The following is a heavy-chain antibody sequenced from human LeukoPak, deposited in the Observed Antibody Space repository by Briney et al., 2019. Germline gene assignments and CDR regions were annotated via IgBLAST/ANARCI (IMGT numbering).Heavy chain of an antibody. Sequence: PSETLSLTCTVSGGSISSSSYYWGWIRQPPGKGLEWIGSIYYSGSTYYNPSLKSRVTISVDTSKNQFSLELSSVTAADTAVYYCARLSMGSYYDFWSGYYIERYYFDYWGQGTLVTVSS. D-gene: IGHD3-3*01. CDR3: ARLSMGSYYDFWSGYYIERYYFDY. V-gene: IGHV4-39*01. CDR2: IYYSGST. J-gene: IGHJ4*02. CDR1: GGSISSSSYY.